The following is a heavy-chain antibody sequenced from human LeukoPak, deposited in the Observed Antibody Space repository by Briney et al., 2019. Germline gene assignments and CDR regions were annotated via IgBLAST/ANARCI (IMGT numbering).Heavy chain of an antibody. Sequence: SQTLSLTCTVSGGSISSGGYYWSWIRQHPGKGLEWIGYIYYSGSTYYNPSLKSRVTISVDTSKNQFSLKLSSVTAADTAVYYCARDPSSFGGRFDPWGQGTLVAVSS. CDR3: ARDPSSFGGRFDP. CDR2: IYYSGST. CDR1: GGSISSGGYY. V-gene: IGHV4-31*03. J-gene: IGHJ5*02. D-gene: IGHD3-10*01.